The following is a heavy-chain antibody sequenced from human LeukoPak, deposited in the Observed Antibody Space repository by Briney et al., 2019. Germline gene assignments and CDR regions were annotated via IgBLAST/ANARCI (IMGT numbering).Heavy chain of an antibody. CDR3: AKDQGY. J-gene: IGHJ4*02. V-gene: IGHV3-23*01. CDR2: ISGTGGRT. CDR1: GFTFSTYA. Sequence: PGGSLRLSCAASGFTFSTYAMNWVRQAPGKGLEWVSSISGTGGRTNYADSVKGRFTISRDNSKNTVNLQMNSLRAEDTAVYYCAKDQGYWGQGTLVIVSS.